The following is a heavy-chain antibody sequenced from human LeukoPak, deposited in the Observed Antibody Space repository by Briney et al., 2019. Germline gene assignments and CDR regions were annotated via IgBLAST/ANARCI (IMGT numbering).Heavy chain of an antibody. CDR2: IDWDDDK. CDR3: ARSPYCSSTSCYTYFDY. CDR1: GFSLSTSGMR. D-gene: IGHD2-2*02. J-gene: IGHJ4*02. V-gene: IGHV2-70*04. Sequence: SGPTLVNPTQTLTLTCTFSGFSLSTSGMRVSWIRQPPGKALEWLARIDWDDDKFYSTSLKTRLTISKDTSKIQVVLTMTNMDPVDTATYYCARSPYCSSTSCYTYFDYWGQGTLVTVSS.